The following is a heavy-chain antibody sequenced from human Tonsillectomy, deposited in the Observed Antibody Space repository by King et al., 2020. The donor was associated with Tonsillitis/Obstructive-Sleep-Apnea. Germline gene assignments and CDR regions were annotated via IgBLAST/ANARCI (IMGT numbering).Heavy chain of an antibody. CDR3: ERDANRITIFGVVIIGGYYYYYMDV. D-gene: IGHD3-3*01. V-gene: IGHV3-7*04. CDR1: GFTFSSYW. CDR2: IKQDGSEK. Sequence: VQLVESGGGLVQPGGSLRLSCAASGFTFSSYWMSWVRQAPGKGLEWVANIKQDGSEKYYVDSVKGRFTISRDNAKNSLYLQMNSLRAEDTDVYYCERDANRITIFGVVIIGGYYYYYMDVWGKGTTVTVSS. J-gene: IGHJ6*03.